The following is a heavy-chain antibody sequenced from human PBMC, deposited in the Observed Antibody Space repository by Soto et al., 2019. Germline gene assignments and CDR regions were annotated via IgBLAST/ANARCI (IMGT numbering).Heavy chain of an antibody. CDR1: GGSISSGDYY. D-gene: IGHD3-10*01. CDR3: ARWDYGTGIDY. J-gene: IGHJ4*02. CDR2: IYYSGST. Sequence: SETLSLTCTVSGGSISSGDYYWSWIRHPPGKGLEWIGYIYYSGSTYYNPSLKSRVTISVDTSKNQFSLKLSSVTAADTAVYYCARWDYGTGIDYWGKGTLVTVST. V-gene: IGHV4-30-4*01.